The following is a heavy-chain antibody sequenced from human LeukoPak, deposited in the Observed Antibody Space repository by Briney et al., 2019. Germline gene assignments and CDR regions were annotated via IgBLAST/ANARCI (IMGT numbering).Heavy chain of an antibody. V-gene: IGHV1-24*01. CDR3: ATAPLRFGYYMDV. J-gene: IGHJ6*03. Sequence: GASVKVSYKVSGYTLTELSMHWVRQAPGKGLEWMGGFDPEDGETIYAQKFQGRVTMTEDTSTDTAYMELSSLRSEDTAVYYCATAPLRFGYYMDVWGKGTTVTVSS. D-gene: IGHD3-3*01. CDR1: GYTLTELS. CDR2: FDPEDGET.